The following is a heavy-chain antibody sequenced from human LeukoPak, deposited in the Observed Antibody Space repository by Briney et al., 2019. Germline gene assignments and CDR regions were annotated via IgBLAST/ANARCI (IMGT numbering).Heavy chain of an antibody. J-gene: IGHJ4*02. CDR2: IYSGGST. V-gene: IGHV3-66*02. Sequence: GGSLRLSCAASGFTVSSNYMSWVRQAPGKGLEWVSVIYSGGSTYYTDSVKGRFTISRDNSKNTLFLQMDSLRAEDTAVYYCATLTYYSDSWGQGTLVTVSS. CDR3: ATLTYYSDS. CDR1: GFTVSSNY. D-gene: IGHD1-14*01.